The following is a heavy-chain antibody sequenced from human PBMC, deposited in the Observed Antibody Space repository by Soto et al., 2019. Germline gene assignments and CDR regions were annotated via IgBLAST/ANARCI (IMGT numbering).Heavy chain of an antibody. CDR2: INHSGST. V-gene: IGHV4-34*01. J-gene: IGHJ6*02. D-gene: IGHD4-17*01. CDR1: GYSISTGYY. Sequence: SETLSLTCAVSGYSISTGYYWSWLRQPPGKGLEWIGEINHSGSTNYNPSLKSRVTISVDTSKNHFSLKLRSVTAADTAVYFCASLTVTTHFYYDLDVWGQGTTVTVSS. CDR3: ASLTVTTHFYYDLDV.